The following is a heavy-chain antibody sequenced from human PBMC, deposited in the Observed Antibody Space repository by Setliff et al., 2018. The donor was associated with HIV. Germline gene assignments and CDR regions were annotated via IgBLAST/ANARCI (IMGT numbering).Heavy chain of an antibody. CDR3: ARLAPAMVYELDY. CDR2: IYTSGST. V-gene: IGHV4-61*09. J-gene: IGHJ4*02. Sequence: SETLSLTCNVSGGSISSGNYYWSWIRLPAGKGLEWVGHIYTSGSTNYNPSLKSRVTILVDMSKNQFSLKLSSVTAADTAVYYCARLAPAMVYELDYWGPGMLVTVSS. CDR1: GGSISSGNYY. D-gene: IGHD5-18*01.